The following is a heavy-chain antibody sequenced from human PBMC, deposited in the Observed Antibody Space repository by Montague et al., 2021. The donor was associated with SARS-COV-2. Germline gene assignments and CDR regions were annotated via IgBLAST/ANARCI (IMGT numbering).Heavy chain of an antibody. Sequence: SETLSLTCTVSGGSISSSSYYRGWIRQPPGKGLEWIGSIYYTGSTYYNPSLKSRVTISVDTSKNQFSLKLSSVTAADTAVYYRARHGYYETYDAFDIWGQGTMVTVSS. CDR1: GGSISSSSYY. J-gene: IGHJ3*02. CDR3: ARHGYYETYDAFDI. CDR2: IYYTGST. D-gene: IGHD3-22*01. V-gene: IGHV4-39*01.